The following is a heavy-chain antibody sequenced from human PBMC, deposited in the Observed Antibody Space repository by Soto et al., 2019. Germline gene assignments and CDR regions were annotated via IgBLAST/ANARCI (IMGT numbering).Heavy chain of an antibody. CDR2: ISSSGDII. CDR1: GFTFSDYY. D-gene: IGHD3-22*01. J-gene: IGHJ4*02. Sequence: TGGSLRLSCAASGFTFSDYYMSRIRQAPGKGLEWISYISSSGDIIYYADSVKGRFTISRDNAKNSLYLQMNSLRAEDTAVYYCARDLGYYDSSGYFDYWGQGTLVTVSS. V-gene: IGHV3-11*01. CDR3: ARDLGYYDSSGYFDY.